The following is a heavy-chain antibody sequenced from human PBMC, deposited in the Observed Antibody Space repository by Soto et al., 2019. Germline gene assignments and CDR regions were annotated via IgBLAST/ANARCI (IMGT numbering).Heavy chain of an antibody. Sequence: ASVKVSCKVSGYTLTELSMHWVRQAPGKGLEWMGGFDPEDGETIYAQKFQGRVTMTEDTSTDTAYMELSSLRSEDTAVYYCATDHIPYYYYGMDVWGQGTTVTVSS. CDR3: ATDHIPYYYYGMDV. CDR2: FDPEDGET. J-gene: IGHJ6*02. V-gene: IGHV1-24*01. D-gene: IGHD2-21*01. CDR1: GYTLTELS.